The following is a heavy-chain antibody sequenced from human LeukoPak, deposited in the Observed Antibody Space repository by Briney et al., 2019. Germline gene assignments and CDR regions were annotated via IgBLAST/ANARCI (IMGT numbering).Heavy chain of an antibody. CDR2: ISGSGGST. CDR1: GFTFSSYA. V-gene: IGHV3-23*01. J-gene: IGHJ5*02. D-gene: IGHD4-11*01. CDR3: AKDRYSNYGNWFDP. Sequence: GGSLRLSCAASGFTFSSYAMSWVRQAPGKGLEWVSGISGSGGSTYYADSVKGRFTISRDNSKNTLYLQMISPRAEDTAVYYCAKDRYSNYGNWFDPWGQGTLVTVFS.